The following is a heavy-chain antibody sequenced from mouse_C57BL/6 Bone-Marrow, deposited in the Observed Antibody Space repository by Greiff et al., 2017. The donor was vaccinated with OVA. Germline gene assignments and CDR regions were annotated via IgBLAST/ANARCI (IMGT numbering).Heavy chain of an antibody. CDR1: GYTFTSYT. CDR2: INPSSGYT. V-gene: IGHV1-4*01. J-gene: IGHJ1*03. CDR3: ARFYDGYFNWYFDV. D-gene: IGHD2-3*01. Sequence: QVQLQQSGADLARPGASVKMSCKASGYTFTSYTMHWVKQRPGQGLEWIGYINPSSGYTKYNQKFKDKATLTADKSSSTAYMQLSSLTSEDSAVYYCARFYDGYFNWYFDVWGTGTTVTVSS.